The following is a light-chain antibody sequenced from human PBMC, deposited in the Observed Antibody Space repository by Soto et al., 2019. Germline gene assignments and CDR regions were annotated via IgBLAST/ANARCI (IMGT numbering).Light chain of an antibody. J-gene: IGKJ4*01. CDR3: QLYGSSPLT. V-gene: IGKV3-20*01. Sequence: IMVKMSPCTLSLYPGERASLSCRASESVSNNYLAWYQQKPGQAPRLLIYGAFSRATGIPDRFSGGGSGTDFTLTISILEPEDFAVYYCQLYGSSPLTFGGGTKVDIK. CDR2: GAF. CDR1: ESVSNNY.